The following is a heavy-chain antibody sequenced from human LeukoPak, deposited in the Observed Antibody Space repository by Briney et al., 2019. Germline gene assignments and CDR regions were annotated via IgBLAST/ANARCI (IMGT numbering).Heavy chain of an antibody. CDR3: AKDSDIVVVPAAISSGDAFDI. CDR1: GFTFSSYG. J-gene: IGHJ3*02. V-gene: IGHV3-30*02. Sequence: GGSLRLSCAASGFTFSSYGMHWVRQAPGKGLEWVAFIRYDGSNKYYADSVKGRFTISRDNSKNTLYLQMNSLRAEDTAVYYCAKDSDIVVVPAAISSGDAFDIWGQGTMVTVSS. D-gene: IGHD2-2*01. CDR2: IRYDGSNK.